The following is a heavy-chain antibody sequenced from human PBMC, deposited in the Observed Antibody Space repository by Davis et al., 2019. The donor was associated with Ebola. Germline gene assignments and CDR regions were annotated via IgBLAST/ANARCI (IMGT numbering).Heavy chain of an antibody. CDR2: IYYSGST. J-gene: IGHJ4*02. D-gene: IGHD6-6*01. Sequence: SETLSPTCTVPGGSFSSVSYYWSWIRQPPGKGLEWIGYIYYSGSTNYNPSLKSRVTISVDTSKNQFSLKLSSVTAADTAVYYCARSFAAARPNFDYWGQGTLVTVSS. CDR1: GGSFSSVSYY. CDR3: ARSFAAARPNFDY. V-gene: IGHV4-61*01.